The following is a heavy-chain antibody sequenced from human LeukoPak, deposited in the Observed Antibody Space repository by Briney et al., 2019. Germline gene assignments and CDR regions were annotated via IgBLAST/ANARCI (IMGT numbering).Heavy chain of an antibody. CDR2: ISYDGSNK. CDR1: GFSFSSYG. D-gene: IGHD1-1*01. Sequence: PGRSLRLSCAASGFSFSSYGMHWVRQAPGKGLEWVAVISYDGSNKYYADSVKGRFTISRDNSKNTLYLQMNSLRAEDTTVYYCAKDKNIGNGGNYYYYGMDVWGQGTKVTVSS. J-gene: IGHJ6*02. V-gene: IGHV3-30*18. CDR3: AKDKNIGNGGNYYYYGMDV.